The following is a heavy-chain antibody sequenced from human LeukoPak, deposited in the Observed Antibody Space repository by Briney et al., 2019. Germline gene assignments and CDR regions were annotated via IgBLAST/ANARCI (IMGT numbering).Heavy chain of an antibody. CDR1: GFTFSSYG. CDR3: AKGVSIAAAAHYYYYGMDV. V-gene: IGHV3-30*02. CDR2: IRYDGSNK. Sequence: GGSLRLSCAASGFTFSSYGMHWVRQAPGKGLEWVAFIRYDGSNKYYADSVKGRFTISRDNSKNTLYLQMNSLRAEDTALYYCAKGVSIAAAAHYYYYGMDVWGQGTTVTVSS. J-gene: IGHJ6*02. D-gene: IGHD6-13*01.